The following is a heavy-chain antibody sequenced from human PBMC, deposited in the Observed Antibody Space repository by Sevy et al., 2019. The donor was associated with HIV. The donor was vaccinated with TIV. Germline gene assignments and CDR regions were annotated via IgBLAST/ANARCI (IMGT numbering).Heavy chain of an antibody. V-gene: IGHV3-23*01. CDR3: AREGCTQPHDY. CDR1: GFTFAKYS. J-gene: IGHJ4*02. Sequence: GSLRLSCAASGFTFAKYSMSWVRQAPGKGLERVSTFSFGCGRINYADSVKGRFTISRDDSKNTLFLQMNSLRAEDTATYFCAREGCTQPHDYWGQGTLVTVSS. D-gene: IGHD2-8*01. CDR2: FSFGCGRI.